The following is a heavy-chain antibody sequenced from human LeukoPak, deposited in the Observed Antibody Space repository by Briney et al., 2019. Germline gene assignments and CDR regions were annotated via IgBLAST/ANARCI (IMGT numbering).Heavy chain of an antibody. CDR2: IYHSGIT. CDR3: ARDGYSESSLFDY. V-gene: IGHV4-59*11. J-gene: IGHJ4*02. D-gene: IGHD1-26*01. CDR1: GGSITSHF. Sequence: SETLSLTCTVSGGSITSHFWSWIRQPPGKGLEWIGYIYHSGITNYNPSLKSRVTISVDTSKNQFSLKLSSVTAADTAVYYCARDGYSESSLFDYWGQGTLVTVSS.